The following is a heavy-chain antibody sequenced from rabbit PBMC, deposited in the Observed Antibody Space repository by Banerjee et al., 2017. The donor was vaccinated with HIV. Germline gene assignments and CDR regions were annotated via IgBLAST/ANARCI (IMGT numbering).Heavy chain of an antibody. CDR1: GFSFSSSYY. J-gene: IGHJ4*01. CDR3: ARAVGFPGTGYDYFNL. CDR2: IYTGNGDT. D-gene: IGHD8-1*01. V-gene: IGHV1S45*01. Sequence: QEQLEESGGDLVKPGASLTLTCTASGFSFSSSYYMCWVRQAPGKGLEWIACIYTGNGDTYYASWAKGRFTISMTSSTTVDLKMTSLTAADTATYFCARAVGFPGTGYDYFNLWGQGTLVTVS.